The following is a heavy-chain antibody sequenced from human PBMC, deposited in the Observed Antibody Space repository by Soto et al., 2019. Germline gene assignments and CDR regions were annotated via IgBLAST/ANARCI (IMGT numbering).Heavy chain of an antibody. V-gene: IGHV3-23*01. CDR1: GFTFSSYA. D-gene: IGHD2-15*01. Sequence: PVGSLRLSCAASGFTFSSYAMSWVRQAPGKGLEWVSAISGSGGSTYYADSVKGRFTISRDNSKNTLYLQMNSLGAEDTAVYYCAKQADIVVVVAWYDYWGQGTLVTVSS. CDR3: AKQADIVVVVAWYDY. CDR2: ISGSGGST. J-gene: IGHJ4*02.